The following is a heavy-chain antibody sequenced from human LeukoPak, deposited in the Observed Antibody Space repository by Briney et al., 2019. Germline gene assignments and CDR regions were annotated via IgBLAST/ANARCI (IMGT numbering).Heavy chain of an antibody. D-gene: IGHD6-6*01. CDR1: GFSFSSYN. CDR2: ITSSSTYT. Sequence: GGSLRLSCAASGFSFSSYNMNWVRLTPGKGLEWVSSITSSSTYTFYADSVKGRFTISRDNAKNSLDLEMNGLRDEDTAVYYCTRDPRHLDSWGQGTLVTVSS. J-gene: IGHJ4*02. CDR3: TRDPRHLDS. V-gene: IGHV3-21*01.